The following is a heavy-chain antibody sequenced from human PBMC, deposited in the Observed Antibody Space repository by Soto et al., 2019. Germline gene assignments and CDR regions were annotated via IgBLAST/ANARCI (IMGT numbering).Heavy chain of an antibody. CDR3: ARRKEQSGPHYFGS. V-gene: IGHV1-8*01. CDR2: MNPYNGNA. Sequence: QVQLVQSGAEVKKPGASVKVSCKASGYSFITYDINWVRQAPGQGLEWMGWMNPYNGNAGYAQKFQGRVTMTRNTYISTAYMELSSLRSNDTAVYFFARRKEQSGPHYFGSWGQVPRVTVSS. J-gene: IGHJ4*02. CDR1: GYSFITYD. D-gene: IGHD1-1*01.